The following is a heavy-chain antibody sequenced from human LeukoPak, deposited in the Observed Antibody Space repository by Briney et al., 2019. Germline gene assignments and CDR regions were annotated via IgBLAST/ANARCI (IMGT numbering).Heavy chain of an antibody. CDR2: IIPIFGTA. J-gene: IGHJ4*02. CDR1: GGTFSSYA. D-gene: IGHD2-15*01. Sequence: ASVKVSCKASGGTFSSYAISWVRQAPGQGLEWMGGIIPIFGTANYAQKFQGRVTITADESTSTAYMELSSLRSEDTAVYYCARELGGYCSGGSCYSGYYFDYWGQGTLVTVSS. V-gene: IGHV1-69*13. CDR3: ARELGGYCSGGSCYSGYYFDY.